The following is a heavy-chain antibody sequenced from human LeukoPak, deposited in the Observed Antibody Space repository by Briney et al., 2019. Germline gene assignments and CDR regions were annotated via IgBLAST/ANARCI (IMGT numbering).Heavy chain of an antibody. Sequence: GGSLRLSCAASGFTFSSYSMNWVRQAPGKGLEWVSSISSSSSYIYYADSVKGRFTISRDNAKNSLYLQMNSLRAEDTAVYYCAREEAAAAWDGMDVWGQGTTVTVSS. CDR3: AREEAAAAWDGMDV. D-gene: IGHD6-13*01. CDR2: ISSSSSYI. CDR1: GFTFSSYS. V-gene: IGHV3-21*01. J-gene: IGHJ6*02.